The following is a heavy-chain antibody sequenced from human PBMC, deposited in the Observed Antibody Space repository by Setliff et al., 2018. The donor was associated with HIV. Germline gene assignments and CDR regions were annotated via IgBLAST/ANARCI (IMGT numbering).Heavy chain of an antibody. V-gene: IGHV3-20*04. Sequence: GGSLRLSCTASGFIFNNYGMNWVRQVPGKGLEWVSGINWNGGSTGYADSVKGRFTISSDNAKNSLYLQMNSLRGEDTALYFCAREVFTVSYYVPGYWGQGTLVTVSS. D-gene: IGHD3-10*01. J-gene: IGHJ1*01. CDR2: INWNGGST. CDR3: AREVFTVSYYVPGY. CDR1: GFIFNNYG.